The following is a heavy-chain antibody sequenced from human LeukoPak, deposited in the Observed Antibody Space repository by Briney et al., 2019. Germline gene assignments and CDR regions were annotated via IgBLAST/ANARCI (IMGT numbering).Heavy chain of an antibody. CDR1: GYTFTGYY. J-gene: IGHJ6*03. CDR2: INPNSGGT. V-gene: IGHV1-2*02. CDR3: ARTVAGRVYYYYMDV. Sequence: ASVKVSCKASGYTFTGYYMHWVRQAPGQGLEWMGWINPNSGGTNYAQKFQGRVTMTRDTSISTAYMELSRLRSDDTAVYYCARTVAGRVYYYYMDVWGKGTTVTVSS. D-gene: IGHD6-19*01.